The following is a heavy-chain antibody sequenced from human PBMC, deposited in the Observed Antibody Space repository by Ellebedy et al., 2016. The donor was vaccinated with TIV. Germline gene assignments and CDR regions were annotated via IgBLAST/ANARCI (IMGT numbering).Heavy chain of an antibody. J-gene: IGHJ3*02. V-gene: IGHV3-7*01. CDR1: GFTFRSYW. CDR2: INKEGSEK. CDR3: AKDGSFGDYLSPRHAFNM. Sequence: GGSLRLSCAASGFTFRSYWMSWVRQAPGKGLEWVGNINKEGSEKYYVDSVKGRFSISRANAKNSVSLQMNSLRAEDTALYFCAKDGSFGDYLSPRHAFNMWGQGTMVTVSS. D-gene: IGHD4-17*01.